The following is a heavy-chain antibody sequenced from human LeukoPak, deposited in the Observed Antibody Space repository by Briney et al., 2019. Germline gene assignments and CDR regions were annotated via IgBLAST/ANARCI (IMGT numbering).Heavy chain of an antibody. D-gene: IGHD3-16*02. Sequence: GRSLRLSCAASGFTFSSYAMHWVRQAPGKGLEWVSGVTWNSDTTGYADSVKGRFTISRDNAKNSLFLQMNSLRGEDTALYYCAKDKGAAFGGLIRGFDYWGQGTLVTVSS. J-gene: IGHJ4*02. CDR3: AKDKGAAFGGLIRGFDY. V-gene: IGHV3-9*01. CDR2: VTWNSDTT. CDR1: GFTFSSYA.